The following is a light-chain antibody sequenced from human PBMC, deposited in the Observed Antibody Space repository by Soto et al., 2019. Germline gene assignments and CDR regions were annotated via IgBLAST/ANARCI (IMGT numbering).Light chain of an antibody. CDR1: NIGSKS. CDR2: DDS. J-gene: IGLJ2*01. CDR3: QVWDSSSAHVG. V-gene: IGLV3-21*02. Sequence: SSELTQPPSVSVAPGQTARITCWGNNIGSKSVHWYPQKPGQAPVLVVYDDSDRPSGIPERFSGSNPGNTATLTISSVEAGDEADYYCQVWDSSSAHVGFGGGTKLTVL.